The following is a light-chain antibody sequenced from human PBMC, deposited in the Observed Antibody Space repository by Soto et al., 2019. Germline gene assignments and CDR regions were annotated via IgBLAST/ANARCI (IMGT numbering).Light chain of an antibody. CDR3: SSYTTTSTVV. J-gene: IGLJ2*01. V-gene: IGLV2-14*03. CDR1: SSDVGGYNS. CDR2: DVS. Sequence: QSALTQPASVSGSTGQSITISCTGTSSDVGGYNSVSWYQQHPGKAPKLMIYDVSNRPSGVSNRFSGSKSVNTASLTISGLQAEDEADYYCSSYTTTSTVVFGGGTQLTVL.